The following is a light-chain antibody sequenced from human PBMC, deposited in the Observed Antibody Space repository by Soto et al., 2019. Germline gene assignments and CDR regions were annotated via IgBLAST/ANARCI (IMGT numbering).Light chain of an antibody. J-gene: IGKJ2*01. CDR1: QSISSY. CDR3: QQYGSSRNT. Sequence: DIQMTQSPSSLSASVGDRVTITCRASQSISSYLNWYQQKPGKAPKLLIYAASSLQSGVPSRFSGSGSGTDFTLTISRVEPEDFAVYYCQQYGSSRNTFGQGTKVDIK. V-gene: IGKV1-39*01. CDR2: AAS.